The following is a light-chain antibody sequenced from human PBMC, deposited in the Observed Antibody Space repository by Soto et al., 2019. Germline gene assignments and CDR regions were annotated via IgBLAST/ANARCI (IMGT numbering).Light chain of an antibody. CDR2: RAS. CDR1: QSVNSN. Sequence: EIVMTQSPATLSVSPGEGATLSCRASQSVNSNLAWYRHKPGQAPRLLIYRASTRAAGLPDRFSGSGSGTEFTLTISSLQSEDFAVYYCQQYHKWPITFGQGTRLDNK. J-gene: IGKJ5*01. V-gene: IGKV3-15*01. CDR3: QQYHKWPIT.